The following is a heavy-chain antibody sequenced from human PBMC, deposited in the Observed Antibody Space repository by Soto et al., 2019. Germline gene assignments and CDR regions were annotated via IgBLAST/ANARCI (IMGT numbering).Heavy chain of an antibody. Sequence: GASVKVSCKASGGTFSSYAISWVRQAPGQGLEWMGGIIPIFGTANYAQKFQGRVTITADESTSTAYMELSRLRSEDTAVYYCARDWRFGEEGMDVWGQGTTVTVSS. CDR1: GGTFSSYA. CDR2: IIPIFGTA. D-gene: IGHD3-10*01. CDR3: ARDWRFGEEGMDV. V-gene: IGHV1-69*13. J-gene: IGHJ6*02.